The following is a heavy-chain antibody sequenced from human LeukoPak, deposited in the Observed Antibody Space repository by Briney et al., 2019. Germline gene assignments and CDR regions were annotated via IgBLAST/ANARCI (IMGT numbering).Heavy chain of an antibody. Sequence: GGSLRLSCAASGFTFSSYSMNWVRQAPGKGLEWVSYISSSSSTIYYADSVKGRFTISRDNAKNSLYLQMNSLRAEDTAVYYCARRAYCGGDCYSDYWGQGTLVTVSS. V-gene: IGHV3-48*01. CDR3: ARRAYCGGDCYSDY. CDR1: GFTFSSYS. CDR2: ISSSSSTI. J-gene: IGHJ4*02. D-gene: IGHD2-21*02.